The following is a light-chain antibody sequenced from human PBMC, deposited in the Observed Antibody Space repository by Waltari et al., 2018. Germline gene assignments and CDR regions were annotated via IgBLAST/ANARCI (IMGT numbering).Light chain of an antibody. Sequence: QSALTQPASVSGSPGQSITISCTGTSSHDGGYNHVSWYQQHPGKAPKRMIYDVRNRPSGVSNRFSGSKSGNTASLTISGLQAEDEADYYCSSYTSSSTLDVVFGGGTKLTVL. CDR3: SSYTSSSTLDVV. CDR2: DVR. J-gene: IGLJ2*01. V-gene: IGLV2-14*03. CDR1: SSHDGGYNH.